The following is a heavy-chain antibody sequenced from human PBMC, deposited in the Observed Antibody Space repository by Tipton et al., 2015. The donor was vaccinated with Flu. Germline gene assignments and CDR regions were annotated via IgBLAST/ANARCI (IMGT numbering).Heavy chain of an antibody. V-gene: IGHV1-46*01. J-gene: IGHJ5*02. CDR1: GYTFSNYY. Sequence: QVQLVQSGAEVKKPGASVKVSCQASGYTFSNYYMHWVRQAPGQGLEWMGIINPRGGSTIYAQKFQGRVTMTRDTSTSTVYMEVSSLRSEDTAVYFCAREVGGYNYATGWFDPWGQGTLVTVSS. CDR2: INPRGGST. CDR3: AREVGGYNYATGWFDP. D-gene: IGHD5-18*01.